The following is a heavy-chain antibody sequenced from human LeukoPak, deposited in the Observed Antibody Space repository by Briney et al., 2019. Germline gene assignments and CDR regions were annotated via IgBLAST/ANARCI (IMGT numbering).Heavy chain of an antibody. D-gene: IGHD6-19*01. CDR1: GFTFSRSA. CDR3: AKDPHSSGCYFDY. J-gene: IGHJ4*02. V-gene: IGHV3-23*01. CDR2: ISASGVTT. Sequence: GGSLRLSCVASGFTFSRSAMTWVRQAPGKGLDWVSHISASGVTTYYAGSVKGRFTISRDNSKNTLSLQVNSLGADDTAVYYCAKDPHSSGCYFDYWGQGALVTVSS.